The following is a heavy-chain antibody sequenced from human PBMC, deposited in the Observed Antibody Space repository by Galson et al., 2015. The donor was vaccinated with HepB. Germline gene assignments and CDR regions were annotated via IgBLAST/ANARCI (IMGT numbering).Heavy chain of an antibody. V-gene: IGHV1-69-2*01. J-gene: IGHJ4*02. CDR2: VDPEDGET. CDR3: ATLTAISPGD. CDR1: GYTFTSYD. Sequence: VKVSCKASGYTFTSYDINWVRQAPGKGLEWMGLVDPEDGETIYAEKFQGRVTITADTSTDTAYMELSSLRSEDTAVYYCATLTAISPGDWGQGTLVTVSS. D-gene: IGHD2-21*02.